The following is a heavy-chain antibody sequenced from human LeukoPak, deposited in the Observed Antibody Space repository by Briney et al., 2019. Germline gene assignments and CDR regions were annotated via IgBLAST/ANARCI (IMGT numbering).Heavy chain of an antibody. CDR1: GLTFSTSV. CDR2: FSGSSGNT. Sequence: PGGSLRLSCAASGLTFSTSVMSWVRQAPGKGLEWVSTFSGSSGNTYYADSVKGRFTISRDNSKNTLYLQMNSLSAEDTAVFYCARRITVGTRYFDPWGQGTLVTVSS. CDR3: ARRITVGTRYFDP. V-gene: IGHV3-23*01. D-gene: IGHD4-23*01. J-gene: IGHJ4*02.